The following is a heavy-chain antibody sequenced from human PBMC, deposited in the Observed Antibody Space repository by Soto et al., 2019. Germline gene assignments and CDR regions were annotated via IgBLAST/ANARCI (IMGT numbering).Heavy chain of an antibody. CDR3: ARQLAYFDY. Sequence: ASVKLSCKASGYSFSSYVVSWVRQAPGQGLEWMGWMNPNSGNTGYAQKFQGRVTMTRNTSISTAYMELSSLRSEDTAVYYCARQLAYFDYWGQGTLVTVSS. D-gene: IGHD1-1*01. CDR2: MNPNSGNT. J-gene: IGHJ4*02. V-gene: IGHV1-8*02. CDR1: GYSFSSYV.